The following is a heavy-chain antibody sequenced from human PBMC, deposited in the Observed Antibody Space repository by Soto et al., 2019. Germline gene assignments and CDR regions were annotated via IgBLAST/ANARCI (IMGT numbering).Heavy chain of an antibody. CDR1: GFTFSSYA. CDR3: ATYIVVVPAAIHRIFYY. CDR2: ISGSGGST. D-gene: IGHD2-2*01. J-gene: IGHJ4*02. Sequence: EVQLLESGGGLVQPGGSLRLSCAASGFTFSSYAMSWVRQAPGKGLEWVSAISGSGGSTYYADSVKGRFTISRDNSKNTLYLQMNSLRAEDTAVYYCATYIVVVPAAIHRIFYYWGQGTLVTVSS. V-gene: IGHV3-23*01.